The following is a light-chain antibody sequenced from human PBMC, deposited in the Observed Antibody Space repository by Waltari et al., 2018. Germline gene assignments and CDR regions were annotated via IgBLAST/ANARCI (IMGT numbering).Light chain of an antibody. Sequence: QSVLTQPPSASGTPGQRVTTSCSGRSSNIGNNYVYCYQPLPGTTPKLLIYRNNQRPSGVPDRFSGFKSGTSASLAIRGLRSEDETDYYCAAWDDSLSGLVFGGGTKLTVL. CDR2: RNN. CDR1: SSNIGNNY. J-gene: IGLJ2*01. V-gene: IGLV1-47*01. CDR3: AAWDDSLSGLV.